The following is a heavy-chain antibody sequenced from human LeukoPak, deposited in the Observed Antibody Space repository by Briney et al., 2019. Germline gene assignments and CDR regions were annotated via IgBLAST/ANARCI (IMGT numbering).Heavy chain of an antibody. V-gene: IGHV3-7*01. CDR3: VTGGSYYGS. Sequence: GGSLRLSCAVSGFTFSNYWMSWVRQAPGKGLEWVANIKQDGSEKYYVDSVEGRFTISRDNAKNSLYLQMSSLRAEDTAVYYCVTGGSYYGSWGLGTLVIVSS. CDR1: GFTFSNYW. CDR2: IKQDGSEK. D-gene: IGHD1-26*01. J-gene: IGHJ5*02.